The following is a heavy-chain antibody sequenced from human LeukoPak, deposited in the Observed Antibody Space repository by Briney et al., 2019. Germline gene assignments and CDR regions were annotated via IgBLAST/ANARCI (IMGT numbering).Heavy chain of an antibody. CDR3: VKGGYDILTGYQRIDY. V-gene: IGHV3-30*18. CDR2: ISYDGSNK. CDR1: GFTFSVYG. J-gene: IGHJ4*02. D-gene: IGHD3-9*01. Sequence: GRSLRLSCAASGFTFSVYGMHWVRQAPGKGLEWVAVISYDGSNKYYADSVKGRFTISRDHSKNTLYLQMSSLRAEDTAVCYCVKGGYDILTGYQRIDYWGQGTLVTVSS.